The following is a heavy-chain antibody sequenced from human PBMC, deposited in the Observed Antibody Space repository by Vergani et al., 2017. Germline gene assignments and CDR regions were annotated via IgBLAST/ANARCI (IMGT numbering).Heavy chain of an antibody. CDR1: GFPFSSYW. J-gene: IGHJ4*02. CDR3: ARARITICGVVSTHFDY. D-gene: IGHD3-3*01. Sequence: EVQLVESGGGLVQPGGSLRLSCAASGFPFSSYWMSWVRQAPGKGLEWVANIKQDGSEKYYVDSVKGRFTISRDNAKNSLYLQMNSLRAEDTAVYYCARARITICGVVSTHFDYWGQGTLVTVSS. CDR2: IKQDGSEK. V-gene: IGHV3-7*01.